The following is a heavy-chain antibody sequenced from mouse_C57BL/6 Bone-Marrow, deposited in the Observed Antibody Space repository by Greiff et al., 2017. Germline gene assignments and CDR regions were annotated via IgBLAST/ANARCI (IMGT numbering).Heavy chain of an antibody. D-gene: IGHD1-1*01. CDR1: GYTFTSYW. Sequence: VQRVESGAELAKPGASVKLSCKASGYTFTSYWMHWVKQRPGQGLEWIGYINPSSGYTKYNQKFKDKATLTADKSSSTAYMQLSSLTYEDSAVYYCARPLIYYYGSSYFFDYWGQGTTLTVSS. CDR2: INPSSGYT. CDR3: ARPLIYYYGSSYFFDY. J-gene: IGHJ2*01. V-gene: IGHV1-7*01.